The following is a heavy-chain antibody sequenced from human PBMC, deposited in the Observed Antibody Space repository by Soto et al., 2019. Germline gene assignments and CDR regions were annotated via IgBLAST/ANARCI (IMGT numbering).Heavy chain of an antibody. Sequence: ASLKLCCKACVCTFTSYDMSWVRQASGQGREWMGWMNPNSGNTGYAQKFQGRVTMTRNTSISTAYMELSSLRSEDTAVYYCARLTYYYDSSGYPSSGYYYGMDVWGHGTTVPAP. J-gene: IGHJ6*02. CDR1: VCTFTSYD. CDR3: ARLTYYYDSSGYPSSGYYYGMDV. V-gene: IGHV1-8*01. CDR2: MNPNSGNT. D-gene: IGHD3-22*01.